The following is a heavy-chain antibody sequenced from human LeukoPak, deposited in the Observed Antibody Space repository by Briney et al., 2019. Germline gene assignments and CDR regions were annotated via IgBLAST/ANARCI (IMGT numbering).Heavy chain of an antibody. Sequence: ASVKVSCKASGYTFTSYGISWVRQAPGQGLEWMGWISAYNGNTNYAQKLQGRVTMTTDTSTSTAYMELSRLRSDDTAVYYCAGVLSEATLDYWGQGTLVTVSS. CDR3: AGVLSEATLDY. V-gene: IGHV1-18*01. J-gene: IGHJ4*02. D-gene: IGHD6-25*01. CDR2: ISAYNGNT. CDR1: GYTFTSYG.